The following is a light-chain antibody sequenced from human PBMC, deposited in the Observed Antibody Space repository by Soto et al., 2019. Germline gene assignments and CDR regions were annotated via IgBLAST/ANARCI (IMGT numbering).Light chain of an antibody. CDR1: SGYSSYA. V-gene: IGLV4-69*01. J-gene: IGLJ2*01. CDR3: QTWGSGIHVV. CDR2: VNSDGSH. Sequence: QPVLTQSPSASASLGASVKLTCTLTSGYSSYAIAWHQQQPEKGPRYLMKVNSDGSHNKGDGIPDRFSGSSSGAERYLTISSLQSEDEADYYCQTWGSGIHVVFGGGTKVTVL.